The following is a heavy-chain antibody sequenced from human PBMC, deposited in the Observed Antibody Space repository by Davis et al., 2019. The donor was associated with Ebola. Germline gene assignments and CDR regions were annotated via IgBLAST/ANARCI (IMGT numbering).Heavy chain of an antibody. D-gene: IGHD1-7*01. CDR2: INHSGST. CDR3: ARGLYIAGNYSVGTGGDY. J-gene: IGHJ4*02. V-gene: IGHV4-34*01. CDR1: GGSFSGYY. Sequence: PSETLSLTCAVYGGSFSGYYWSWIRQPPGKGLEWIGEINHSGSTNYNPSLKSRVTISVDTSKNQFSLKLSSVTAADTAVYYCARGLYIAGNYSVGTGGDYWGQGNPVTVSS.